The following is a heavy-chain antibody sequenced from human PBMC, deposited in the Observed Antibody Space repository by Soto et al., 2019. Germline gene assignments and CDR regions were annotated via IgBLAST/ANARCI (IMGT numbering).Heavy chain of an antibody. CDR3: APRCFGETSSWFDP. D-gene: IGHD3-10*01. CDR1: GGSISSYY. V-gene: IGHV4-59*01. J-gene: IGHJ5*02. Sequence: QVQLQESGPGLVKPSETLSLTCTVSGGSISSYYWSWIRQPPGKGLEWIWHIYYSGCNHYNPSLQSRVTISVDTSKSQFSLKLSPVTAAAAAVYYCAPRCFGETSSWFDPWGQGTLVTVSS. CDR2: IYYSGCN.